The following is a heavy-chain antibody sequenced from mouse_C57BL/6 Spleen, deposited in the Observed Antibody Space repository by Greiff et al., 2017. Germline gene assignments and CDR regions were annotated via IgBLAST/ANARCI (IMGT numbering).Heavy chain of an antibody. CDR2: ISSGGSYT. D-gene: IGHD4-1*01. J-gene: IGHJ2*01. CDR1: GFNFSSYG. CDR3: ARLNWDYFDY. Sequence: EVQRVESGGDLVKPGGSLKLSCAASGFNFSSYGMSWVRQTPDKRLEWVATISSGGSYTYYPDSVKGRFTISRDNAKNTLYLQMSSLKSEDTAMYYCARLNWDYFDYWGQGTTLTVSS. V-gene: IGHV5-6*01.